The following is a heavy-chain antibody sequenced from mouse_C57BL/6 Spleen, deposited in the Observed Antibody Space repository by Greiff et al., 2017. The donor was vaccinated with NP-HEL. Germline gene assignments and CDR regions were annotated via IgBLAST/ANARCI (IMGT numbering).Heavy chain of an antibody. J-gene: IGHJ2*01. CDR3: ARKPNYYGSGYDSFDY. D-gene: IGHD1-1*01. V-gene: IGHV1-69*01. CDR2: IDPSDSYT. Sequence: QVQLQQPGAELVMPGASVKLSCKASGYTFTSYWMHWVKQRPGQGLEWIGEIDPSDSYTNYNQKFKGKSTLTVDKSSSTAYMQLSSLTSEDSAVYYGARKPNYYGSGYDSFDYWGQGTTLTVSS. CDR1: GYTFTSYW.